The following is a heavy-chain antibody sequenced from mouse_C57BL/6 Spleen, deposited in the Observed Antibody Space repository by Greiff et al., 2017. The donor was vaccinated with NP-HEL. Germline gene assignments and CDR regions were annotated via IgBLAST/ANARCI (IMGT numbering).Heavy chain of an antibody. J-gene: IGHJ2*01. V-gene: IGHV1-64*01. CDR1: GYTFTSYW. CDR2: IHPNSGST. CDR3: ARRSTTVAPFDY. D-gene: IGHD1-1*01. Sequence: QVQLQQPGAELVKPGASVKLSCKASGYTFTSYWMHWVKQRPGQGLEWIGMIHPNSGSTNYNEKFKSKATLTVDKSSSTAYMQLSSLTSEDSAVYYCARRSTTVAPFDYWGQGTTLTVSS.